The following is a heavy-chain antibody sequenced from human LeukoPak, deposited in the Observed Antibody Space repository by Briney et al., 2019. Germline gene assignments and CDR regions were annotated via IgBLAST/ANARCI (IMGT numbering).Heavy chain of an antibody. CDR2: IDPSDSYT. CDR1: GYSFTSYW. V-gene: IGHV5-10-1*01. CDR3: ARGSSGSYQPDY. Sequence: GESLKISCKGSGYSFTSYWISWVRRMPGKGLEWMGRIDPSDSYTNYSPSFQGHVTISADKSISTAYLQWSSLKASDTAMYYCARGSSGSYQPDYWGQGTLVTVSS. J-gene: IGHJ4*02. D-gene: IGHD1-26*01.